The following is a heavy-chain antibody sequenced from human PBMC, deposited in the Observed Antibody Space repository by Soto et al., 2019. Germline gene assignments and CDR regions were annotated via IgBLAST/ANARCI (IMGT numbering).Heavy chain of an antibody. CDR3: AKDRCRFSSGCDFDY. V-gene: IGHV3-30*14. J-gene: IGHJ4*02. CDR2: ISFDGSNK. CDR1: GFTFSDYA. Sequence: PGESLKISCAASGFTFSDYAMHWVRQAPGKGLEWVAVISFDGSNKYFADSVKGRFTISRDNSKNTLYLQMNSLRPEDTAVYYCAKDRCRFSSGCDFDYWGQGTLVTVSS. D-gene: IGHD6-19*01.